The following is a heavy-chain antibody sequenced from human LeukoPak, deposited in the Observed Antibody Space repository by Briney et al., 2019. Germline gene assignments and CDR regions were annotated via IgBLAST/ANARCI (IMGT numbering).Heavy chain of an antibody. Sequence: KPSETLSLTCTVSGDSFRNHYWTWIRQPPGKTLEWIGYVHSSGSIKYNPSLRSRVTISLDTSKNQFSLKLSSVTAADTAVYYCARDSAPVRASWYFDLWGRGTLVTVSS. D-gene: IGHD1-26*01. CDR1: GDSFRNHY. V-gene: IGHV4-59*11. CDR2: VHSSGSI. CDR3: ARDSAPVRASWYFDL. J-gene: IGHJ2*01.